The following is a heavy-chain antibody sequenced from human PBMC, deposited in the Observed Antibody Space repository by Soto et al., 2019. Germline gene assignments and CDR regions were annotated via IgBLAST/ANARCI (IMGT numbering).Heavy chain of an antibody. CDR1: GGTFSSYA. CDR3: AISPAEYSSSWFLAY. V-gene: IGHV1-69*06. Sequence: GASVKVSCKASGGTFSSYAISWVRQAPGQGLEWMGGIIPIFGTANYAQKFQGRVTITADKSTSTAYMELSSLRSEDTAVYYCAISPAEYSSSWFLAYWGQGSLVTGSS. J-gene: IGHJ4*02. CDR2: IIPIFGTA. D-gene: IGHD6-13*01.